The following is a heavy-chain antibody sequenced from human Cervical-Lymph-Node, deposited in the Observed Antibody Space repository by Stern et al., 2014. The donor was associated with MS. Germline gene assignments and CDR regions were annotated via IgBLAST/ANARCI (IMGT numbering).Heavy chain of an antibody. CDR1: GFTFSSYA. V-gene: IGHV3-23*04. CDR3: AKSTVTSLSDY. D-gene: IGHD4-17*01. J-gene: IGHJ4*02. CDR2: ISGSGGST. Sequence: EVQLEESGGGLVQPGGSLRLSCAASGFTFSSYAMSWVRQAPGKGLEWVSAISGSGGSTYYADSVRGRFTISRANSNDQPDLEMNSLRAEDTAVYYCAKSTVTSLSDYWGQGTLVTVSS.